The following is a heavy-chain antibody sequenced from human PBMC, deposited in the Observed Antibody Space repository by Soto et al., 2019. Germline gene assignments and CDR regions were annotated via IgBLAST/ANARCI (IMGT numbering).Heavy chain of an antibody. V-gene: IGHV1-3*01. D-gene: IGHD4-17*01. J-gene: IGHJ6*02. CDR2: INAGNGNI. Sequence: QVQVVQSGAEVKKPGASVKVSCKASGYSFTSYAMHWVRQAPGQRLEWMGWINAGNGNIKYSQKFQDRVTITRDTSASTAYMELSSLTSEDTAVYYCARSTTVTSRHGMDVWGQGTTVTVSS. CDR1: GYSFTSYA. CDR3: ARSTTVTSRHGMDV.